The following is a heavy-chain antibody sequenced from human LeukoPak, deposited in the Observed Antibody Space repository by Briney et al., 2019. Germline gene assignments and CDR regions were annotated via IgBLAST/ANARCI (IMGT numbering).Heavy chain of an antibody. V-gene: IGHV4-34*01. CDR2: IDHSGGT. J-gene: IGHJ5*02. Sequence: SETLSLTCAVYGGSFSGYYWSWIRQPPGKGLEWIGEIDHSGGTNYNPSLKSRVTLSVDLSKSHFSLKLTSVTAADTAVYYCARGQEAATGQLPDWSDPWGQGTLVTVSS. D-gene: IGHD2-15*01. CDR1: GGSFSGYY. CDR3: ARGQEAATGQLPDWSDP.